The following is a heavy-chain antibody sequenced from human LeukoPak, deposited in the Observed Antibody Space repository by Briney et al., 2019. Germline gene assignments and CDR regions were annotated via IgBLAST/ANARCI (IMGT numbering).Heavy chain of an antibody. Sequence: VASVKVSCKASGYTLTTYDMNWVRQAPGQGLECVGWMNPNSDQRAFAQKFQGRITMTRDTSISTSYMELRSLTSEDTAVYYCARGLGPRTNYYYLDYWGQGTLLIVSS. V-gene: IGHV1-8*01. J-gene: IGHJ4*02. CDR1: GYTLTTYD. CDR3: ARGLGPRTNYYYLDY. D-gene: IGHD5-24*01. CDR2: MNPNSDQR.